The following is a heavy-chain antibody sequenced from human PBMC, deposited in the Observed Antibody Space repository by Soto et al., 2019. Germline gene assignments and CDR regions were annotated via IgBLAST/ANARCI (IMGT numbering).Heavy chain of an antibody. V-gene: IGHV1-18*01. Sequence: QVQLVQSGAEVKKPGASVKVSCKASGYTFTSYGISWVRQAPGQGLEWMGWISAYNGNTNYAQKLQGRVTMTTDTPTSTAYMELRSLRSAEPAVYYCASDGPWTDGVCYLSFYSYYCGMDVWGQGTTVTVSS. D-gene: IGHD2-8*01. CDR2: ISAYNGNT. CDR1: GYTFTSYG. CDR3: ASDGPWTDGVCYLSFYSYYCGMDV. J-gene: IGHJ6*02.